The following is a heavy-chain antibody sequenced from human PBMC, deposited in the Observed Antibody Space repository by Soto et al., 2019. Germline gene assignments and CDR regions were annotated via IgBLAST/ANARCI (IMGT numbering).Heavy chain of an antibody. J-gene: IGHJ5*01. CDR3: ARHSSYYYDSSAYYDS. CDR1: GAPISTGNW. CDR2: IYHGGNT. D-gene: IGHD3-22*01. Sequence: QVHLQESGPGLVQSSGTLSLTCGVSGAPISTGNWWTWVRQPPGKGLEWIGEIYHGGNTNYRPSLQSRVTISVDKAKTQFSLRLSSVTAADTAVYYCARHSSYYYDSSAYYDSRGQGALVIVSS. V-gene: IGHV4-4*02.